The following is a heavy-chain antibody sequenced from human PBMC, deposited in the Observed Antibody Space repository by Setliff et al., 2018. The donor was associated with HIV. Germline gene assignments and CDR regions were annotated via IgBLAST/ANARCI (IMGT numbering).Heavy chain of an antibody. V-gene: IGHV4-34*01. CDR3: ARDRSNWNYGKNYMDV. CDR1: GGSVSGYY. CDR2: IDHSGST. D-gene: IGHD1-7*01. Sequence: TLSLTCAVYGGSVSGYYWSWIRQPPGKGLEWIGEIDHSGSTNYNPSLKSRVTISVDTSKNQFSLKLSSVTAADTAVYYCARDRSNWNYGKNYMDVWGKGTTVTSP. J-gene: IGHJ6*03.